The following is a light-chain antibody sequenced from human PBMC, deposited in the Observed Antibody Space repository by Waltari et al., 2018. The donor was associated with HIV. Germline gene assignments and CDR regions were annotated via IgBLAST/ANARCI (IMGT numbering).Light chain of an antibody. CDR1: EGISTW. CDR2: KAS. V-gene: IGKV1-5*03. CDR3: QQYNDLSA. Sequence: DIQMTQSPSTLSASVGDRVTITCRASEGISTWLAWYQQKPGKAPKLLIYKASKLQRGVPSRFSGSGYETDFTLTINNLQPDDFGIYYCQQYNDLSAFGQGTKVEVK. J-gene: IGKJ1*01.